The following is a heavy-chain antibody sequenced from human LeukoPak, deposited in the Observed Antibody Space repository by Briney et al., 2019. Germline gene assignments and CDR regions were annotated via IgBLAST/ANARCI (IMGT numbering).Heavy chain of an antibody. CDR3: ASGRPPYDFWSGYLF. CDR2: INPSGGST. Sequence: ASVNVSCKASGYTFTSYYMRWVRQAPGQGLEWMGIINPSGGSTSYAQKFQGRVTMTRDTSTSTVYMELSSLRSEDTAVYYCASGRPPYDFWSGYLFWGQGTLVTVSS. V-gene: IGHV1-46*01. J-gene: IGHJ4*02. CDR1: GYTFTSYY. D-gene: IGHD3-3*01.